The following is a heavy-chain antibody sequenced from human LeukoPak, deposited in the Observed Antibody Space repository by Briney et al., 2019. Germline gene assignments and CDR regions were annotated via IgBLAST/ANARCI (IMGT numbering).Heavy chain of an antibody. CDR2: ISAYNGNT. CDR1: GYTFTSYG. J-gene: IGHJ4*02. V-gene: IGHV1-18*01. CDR3: ARDLLYYYDSSAYDY. D-gene: IGHD3-22*01. Sequence: ASVKVSCKASGYTFTSYGISWVRQAPGQGLEWMGWISAYNGNTNFAQKLQDRVTMTTDTSTSTAYMELRSLRSEDTAVYYCARDLLYYYDSSAYDYWGQGTLVTVSS.